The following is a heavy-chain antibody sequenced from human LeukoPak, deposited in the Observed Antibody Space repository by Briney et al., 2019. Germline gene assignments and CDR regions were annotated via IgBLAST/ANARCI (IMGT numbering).Heavy chain of an antibody. CDR2: INSDGSWT. Sequence: GGSLRLSCAASGNYWMHWVRQVPGKGLVWVSHINSDGSWTSYADSVKGRFTISKDNAKNTVYLQMNRPIAEDTAVYYCASFYETYWGPGTLVTVSS. J-gene: IGHJ4*02. D-gene: IGHD2/OR15-2a*01. CDR1: GNYW. V-gene: IGHV3-74*01. CDR3: ASFYETY.